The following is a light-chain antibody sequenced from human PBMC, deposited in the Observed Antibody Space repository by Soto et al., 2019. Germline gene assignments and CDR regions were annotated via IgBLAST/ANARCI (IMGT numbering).Light chain of an antibody. CDR2: DAS. Sequence: EFVLTQSPGTLSLSPGERATLSCRASRSVSNNLAWYQQKPGQAPRLLIYDASKRAAGIPARFSGSGSGTDFTLTISSLEPEDFAVYYCEQRRHWLFIFGGGTKVEIK. CDR1: RSVSNN. J-gene: IGKJ4*01. CDR3: EQRRHWLFI. V-gene: IGKV3-11*01.